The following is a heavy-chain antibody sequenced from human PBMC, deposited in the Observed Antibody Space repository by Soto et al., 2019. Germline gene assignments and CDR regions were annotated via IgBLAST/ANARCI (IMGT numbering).Heavy chain of an antibody. CDR2: IIGIPGET. Sequence: GGSLRLSCAASGFTFSSYAMSWVRQAPGKGLEWVSAIIGIPGETKYVGSVKGRFTISRDTAKNSLYLQMNNLRVEDTAVYYCVRVPRSGSSRNGLDVWGQGTTVTVSS. V-gene: IGHV3-23*01. J-gene: IGHJ6*02. CDR1: GFTFSSYA. CDR3: VRVPRSGSSRNGLDV. D-gene: IGHD3-3*01.